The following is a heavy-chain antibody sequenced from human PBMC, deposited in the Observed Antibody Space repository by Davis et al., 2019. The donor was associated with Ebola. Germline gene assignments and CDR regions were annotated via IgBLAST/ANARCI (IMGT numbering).Heavy chain of an antibody. D-gene: IGHD2-2*02. CDR3: ARGFCSNTSCYTSMVDY. CDR2: INPNSGGT. CDR1: GYTFTGYY. V-gene: IGHV1-2*02. Sequence: AVSVKVSCKASGYTFTGYYMHWVRQAPGQGLEWMGWINPNSGGTKYAQKFQGRVTMTRDTSISTAYMELSRLRSDDTAFYYCARGFCSNTSCYTSMVDYWGQGTLVTVSS. J-gene: IGHJ4*02.